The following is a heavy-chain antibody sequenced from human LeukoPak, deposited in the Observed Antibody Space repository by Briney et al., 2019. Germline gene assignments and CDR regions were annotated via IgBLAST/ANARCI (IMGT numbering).Heavy chain of an antibody. CDR2: TWYDGSNK. Sequence: GGSLRLSCAASGFIFSSYGMHWVRQAPGKGLEWVAVTWYDGSNKYYADAVKGRFTISRDNSKNTLYLQMNSLRAEDTAVYFCARDHGDYSGKDYWGQGTPVTVSS. J-gene: IGHJ4*02. D-gene: IGHD4-17*01. V-gene: IGHV3-33*01. CDR1: GFIFSSYG. CDR3: ARDHGDYSGKDY.